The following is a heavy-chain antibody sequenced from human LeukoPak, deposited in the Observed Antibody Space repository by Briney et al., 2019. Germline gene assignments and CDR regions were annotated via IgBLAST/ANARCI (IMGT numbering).Heavy chain of an antibody. J-gene: IGHJ4*02. V-gene: IGHV3-21*01. CDR3: ARKLAGYNQFDY. D-gene: IGHD1-14*01. CDR2: ISSSSSYI. CDR1: GYTFRSYS. Sequence: GGSLRLSCGASGYTFRSYSMNWVRQAPGKGLEWVSSISSSSSYIYYADSVKGRFTISRDNAKNSLYLQMNSLRAEDTAVYYCARKLAGYNQFDYWGQGTLVTDSS.